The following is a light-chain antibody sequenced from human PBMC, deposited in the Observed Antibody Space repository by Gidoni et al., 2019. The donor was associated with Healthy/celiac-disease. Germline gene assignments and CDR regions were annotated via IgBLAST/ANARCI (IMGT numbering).Light chain of an antibody. Sequence: EIVLTRSPATLSLSPGERATISCRASQSVSSYLAWYQQKPGQAPRLLSYDASNRATGRPARFSGSGSGTDFTLTISSLEPEDFAVYYCQQRSNWPPYTFGQGTKLEIK. V-gene: IGKV3-11*01. CDR1: QSVSSY. CDR3: QQRSNWPPYT. CDR2: DAS. J-gene: IGKJ2*01.